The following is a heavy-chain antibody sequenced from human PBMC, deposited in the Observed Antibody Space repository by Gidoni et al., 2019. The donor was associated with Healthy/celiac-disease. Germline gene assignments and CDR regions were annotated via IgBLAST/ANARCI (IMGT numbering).Heavy chain of an antibody. CDR2: ISGSGGST. CDR3: AKDLMGATSSGDY. V-gene: IGHV3-23*01. J-gene: IGHJ4*02. D-gene: IGHD1-26*01. Sequence: EVQLLESGGGLVQPGGSLRLSCAASGFTFSSYAMTWVRQAPGKGLEWVSAISGSGGSTYYADSVKGRFTISRDNSKNTLYLQMNSLRAEDTAVYYCAKDLMGATSSGDYWGQGTLVTVSS. CDR1: GFTFSSYA.